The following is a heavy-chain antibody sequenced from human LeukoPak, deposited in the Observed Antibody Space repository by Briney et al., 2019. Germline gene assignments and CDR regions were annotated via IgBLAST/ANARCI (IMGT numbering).Heavy chain of an antibody. J-gene: IGHJ4*02. CDR3: ARHAVRDGYNRHNDY. Sequence: GESLKISCKGSGYSFTSYWIGWVRQMPGKGLEWMGIIYPGDSDTRYSPSFQGQVTISADKSISTAYLQWNSLKASDTAMYYCARHAVRDGYNRHNDYWGQGTLVTVSS. CDR2: IYPGDSDT. CDR1: GYSFTSYW. V-gene: IGHV5-51*01. D-gene: IGHD5-24*01.